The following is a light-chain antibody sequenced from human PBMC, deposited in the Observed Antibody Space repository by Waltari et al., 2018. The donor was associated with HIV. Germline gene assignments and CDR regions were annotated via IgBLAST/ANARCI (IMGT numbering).Light chain of an antibody. CDR2: DAS. V-gene: IGKV1-13*02. CDR3: QQFNSYPNT. Sequence: AIHLTQSPSSLSASVGDRVTLTCRASQGIAHALAWYQQKSGKPPKVLIFDASNLEGGVSSRFSGSGSGTEFTLTINSLQPEDFATYFCQQFNSYPNTFGGGTKVEIK. CDR1: QGIAHA. J-gene: IGKJ4*01.